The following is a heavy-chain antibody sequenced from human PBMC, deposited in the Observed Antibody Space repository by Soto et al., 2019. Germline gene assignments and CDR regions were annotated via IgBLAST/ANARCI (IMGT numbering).Heavy chain of an antibody. CDR3: TSAISGVVIPGGYYYGMDV. CDR1: GFTFGDYA. Sequence: GGSLRLSCIASGFTFGDYAMSWFRQAPGKGLEWVGFIRSKVYGGTTEYAASVKGRFTISRDDSISIAYLQMNSLKTEDTAVYYCTSAISGVVIPGGYYYGMDVWGQGTTVTVSS. D-gene: IGHD3-3*01. J-gene: IGHJ6*02. CDR2: IRSKVYGGTT. V-gene: IGHV3-49*03.